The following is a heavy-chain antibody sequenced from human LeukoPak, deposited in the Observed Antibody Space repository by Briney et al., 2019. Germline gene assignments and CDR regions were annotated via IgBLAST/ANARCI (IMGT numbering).Heavy chain of an antibody. CDR1: GGLNSSYY. V-gene: IGHV4-4*07. J-gene: IGHJ5*02. CDR2: IYSSGST. D-gene: IGHD6-19*01. CDR3: ARIAVAGLSFDP. Sequence: SQAVSLTCTVCGGLNSSYYWSGIRQPGAKGLEGIGRIYSSGSTNYNPSVKGRVTMSVDTSKNQLYLKMSSVTAADTAVYYCARIAVAGLSFDPWGQGTLVIVSS.